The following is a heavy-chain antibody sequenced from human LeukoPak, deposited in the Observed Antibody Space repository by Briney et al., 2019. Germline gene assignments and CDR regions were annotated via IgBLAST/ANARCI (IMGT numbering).Heavy chain of an antibody. Sequence: SETLSLTCAVYGGSFSGYYWSWIRQPPGKGLEWIGEINHSGSTNYNPSLKSRVTISVDTSKNQFSLKLSSVTAADTAVYYCARPAAQTPYDAFDIWGQGTMVTVSS. CDR3: ARPAAQTPYDAFDI. V-gene: IGHV4-34*01. CDR1: GGSFSGYY. D-gene: IGHD6-13*01. J-gene: IGHJ3*02. CDR2: INHSGST.